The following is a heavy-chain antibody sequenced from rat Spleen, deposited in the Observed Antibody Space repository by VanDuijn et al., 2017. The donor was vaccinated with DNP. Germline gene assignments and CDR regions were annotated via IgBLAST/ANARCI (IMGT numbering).Heavy chain of an antibody. CDR1: GFTFSDYY. Sequence: EVQLVETGGGLVQPGRSLKLSCAASGFTFSDYYMAWVRQAPTKGLEWVAYIGSDGYAPYYGDSVKGRFTISRDNAKSTLSLQMNSLRSEDMATYYCVRWNSGHFDYWGQGVMVTVSS. CDR2: IGSDGYAP. V-gene: IGHV5-22*01. CDR3: VRWNSGHFDY. J-gene: IGHJ2*01. D-gene: IGHD4-3*01.